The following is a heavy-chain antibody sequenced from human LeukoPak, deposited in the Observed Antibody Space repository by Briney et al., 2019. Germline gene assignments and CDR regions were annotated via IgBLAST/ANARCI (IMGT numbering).Heavy chain of an antibody. Sequence: ASVKVSCKASGYTFTGYYMHWVRQAPGQGLEWMGWINPNSGGTNYAQKFQGGVTMTRDTSISTAYMELSRLRSDDTAVYYCARDVSIAAALTYYYYGMDVWGQGTTVTVSS. CDR1: GYTFTGYY. V-gene: IGHV1-2*02. CDR2: INPNSGGT. CDR3: ARDVSIAAALTYYYYGMDV. D-gene: IGHD6-6*01. J-gene: IGHJ6*02.